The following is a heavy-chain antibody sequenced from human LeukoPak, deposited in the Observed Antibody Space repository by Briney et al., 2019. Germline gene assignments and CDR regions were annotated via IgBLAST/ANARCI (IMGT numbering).Heavy chain of an antibody. CDR2: ISSSSSYI. CDR1: GFTFSSYS. CDR3: ARDAHYDFWSGYYSTWPLGY. V-gene: IGHV3-21*01. J-gene: IGHJ4*02. D-gene: IGHD3-3*01. Sequence: GGSLRLSCAASGFTFSSYSMDWVRQAPGKGLKWVSSISSSSSYIYYADSVKGRFTISRDNAKNSLYLQMNSLRAEDTAVYYCARDAHYDFWSGYYSTWPLGYWGQGTLVTVSS.